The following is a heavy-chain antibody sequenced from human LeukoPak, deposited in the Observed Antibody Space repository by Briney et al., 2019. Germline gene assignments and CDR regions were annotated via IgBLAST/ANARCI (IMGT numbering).Heavy chain of an antibody. Sequence: ASVKVSCKASGGTFSSYTISWVRQAPGQGLEWMGRIIPILGIANYAQKFQGRVTITADKSTSTAYMELSSLRSEDTAVYCCAREEEIVVVPAAIWFDPWGQGTLVTVSS. D-gene: IGHD2-2*02. J-gene: IGHJ5*02. CDR2: IIPILGIA. CDR1: GGTFSSYT. V-gene: IGHV1-69*04. CDR3: AREEEIVVVPAAIWFDP.